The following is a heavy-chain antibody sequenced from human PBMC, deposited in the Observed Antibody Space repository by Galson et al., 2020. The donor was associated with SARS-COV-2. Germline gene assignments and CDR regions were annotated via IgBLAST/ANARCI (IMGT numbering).Heavy chain of an antibody. J-gene: IGHJ5*02. CDR3: ARHGPYGGNARGGWFDP. D-gene: IGHD2-15*01. Sequence: GESLKISCKGSGYSFTSYWIGWVRQMPGKGLEWMGIIYPGNSDTRYSPSFQGQVTISADKSISTAYLQWSSLKASDTAMYYCARHGPYGGNARGGWFDPWGQGTLVTVSS. CDR1: GYSFTSYW. CDR2: IYPGNSDT. V-gene: IGHV5-51*01.